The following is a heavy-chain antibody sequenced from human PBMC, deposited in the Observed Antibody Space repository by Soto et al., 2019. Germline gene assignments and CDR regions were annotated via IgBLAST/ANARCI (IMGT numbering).Heavy chain of an antibody. Sequence: ASVKVSCKVSGYTLTELSMHWVRQAPGKGLEWMGGFDPEDGETIYAQKFQGRVTMTEDTSTDTAYMELSSLRSEDTAVYYCATDALLRFSTYYYYGMDVWGQGTTVTVSS. V-gene: IGHV1-24*01. CDR3: ATDALLRFSTYYYYGMDV. J-gene: IGHJ6*02. CDR2: FDPEDGET. D-gene: IGHD3-3*01. CDR1: GYTLTELS.